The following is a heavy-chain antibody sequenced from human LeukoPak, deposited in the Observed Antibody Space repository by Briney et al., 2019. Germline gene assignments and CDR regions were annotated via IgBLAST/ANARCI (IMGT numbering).Heavy chain of an antibody. V-gene: IGHV1-8*01. CDR3: VRAMAPLDTFNYQYAMDV. CDR2: MNPNSGNT. CDR1: GYTFNNYD. J-gene: IGHJ6*02. Sequence: ASVTVSSKASGYTFNNYDINWVRQAPGQGLEWMGWMNPNSGNTGYAQKFQGRFTLTRETFISTAYMELSSLRSDDTPVYYCVRAMAPLDTFNYQYAMDVWGQGTMVTVSS. D-gene: IGHD5-24*01.